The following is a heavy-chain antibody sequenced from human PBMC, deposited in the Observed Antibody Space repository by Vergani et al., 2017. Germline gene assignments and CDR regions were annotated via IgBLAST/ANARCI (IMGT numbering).Heavy chain of an antibody. V-gene: IGHV4-4*03. CDR2: ICHTEDT. CDR3: ATIGYRRWGYYFDY. CDR1: GDSISSNNC. Sequence: QVQLQESGPGLVKPPGTLSLTCAVSGDSISSNNCWTWVRQPPGKGLEWIGEICHTEDTKYSPFLKSRVTVSVDGSRNLFSLRLNSVTAADTAVYYCATIGYRRWGYYFDYWGQGILVTVSS. J-gene: IGHJ4*02. D-gene: IGHD2-2*02.